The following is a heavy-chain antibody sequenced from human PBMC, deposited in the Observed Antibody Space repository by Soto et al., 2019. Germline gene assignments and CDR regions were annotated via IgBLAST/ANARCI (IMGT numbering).Heavy chain of an antibody. CDR3: ARGAAMATGGDYYGMDV. Sequence: SVKVSCKASGGTFSSYAISWVRQAPGQGLEWMGGIIPIFGTANYAQKFQGRVTITADESTSTAYMELSSLRSEDTAVYYCARGAAMATGGDYYGMDVWGQGTTVTVSS. D-gene: IGHD5-18*01. CDR2: IIPIFGTA. V-gene: IGHV1-69*13. J-gene: IGHJ6*02. CDR1: GGTFSSYA.